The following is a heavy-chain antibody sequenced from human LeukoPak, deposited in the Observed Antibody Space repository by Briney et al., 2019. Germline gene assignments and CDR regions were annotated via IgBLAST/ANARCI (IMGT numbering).Heavy chain of an antibody. D-gene: IGHD2-15*01. J-gene: IGHJ4*02. CDR1: GFTVSSTY. CDR2: IYSGGTT. Sequence: PGGSLRLSCAASGFTVSSTYMTWVRQAPGKGLEWVSLIYSGGTTCHADSVKGRFTISRDNSKNTLYLQMNSLRVEDTAVYYCARAPPGYCSGGSCYPFDYWGQGTLVTVSS. CDR3: ARAPPGYCSGGSCYPFDY. V-gene: IGHV3-66*02.